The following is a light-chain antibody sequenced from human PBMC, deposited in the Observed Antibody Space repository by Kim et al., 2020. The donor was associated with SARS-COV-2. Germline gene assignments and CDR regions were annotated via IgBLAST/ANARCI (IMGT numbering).Light chain of an antibody. V-gene: IGKV3-15*01. CDR3: QQYNNWPRT. Sequence: EIVMTQSPATLSVSPGERATLSCTVSQSVSGNLVWYQQKPGQAPRLLIYGASTRATGIPARFSGSGSGTEFTLTISSLQSEDFAVYYCQQYNNWPRTFGQGTKVDIK. J-gene: IGKJ1*01. CDR1: QSVSGN. CDR2: GAS.